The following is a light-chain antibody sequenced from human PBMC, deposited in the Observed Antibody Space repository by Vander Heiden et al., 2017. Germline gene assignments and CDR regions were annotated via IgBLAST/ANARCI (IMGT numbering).Light chain of an antibody. Sequence: EIVLTQSPATLSLSPGERATLSCRASQSVSSYLAWYQQKPGQAPRLLIYDASNRATGIPARFSGSGYGTDFTLTISSREPEDFAVYYCQQRSNWPPGTFGGGTKVEIK. CDR2: DAS. CDR1: QSVSSY. CDR3: QQRSNWPPGT. V-gene: IGKV3-11*01. J-gene: IGKJ4*01.